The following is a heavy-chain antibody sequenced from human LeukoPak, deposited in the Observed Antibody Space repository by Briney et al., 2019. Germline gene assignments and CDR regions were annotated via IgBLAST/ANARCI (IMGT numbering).Heavy chain of an antibody. V-gene: IGHV3-23*01. CDR1: GCTFSNFA. J-gene: IGHJ4*02. CDR2: ISGSGGST. CDR3: AKAGSSGWSSSGGDY. Sequence: PAGSLRLSCAASGCTFSNFAMSWIRQAPGKGLEWVSTISGSGGSTFYADSVKGRFPISRDNSNNTLFLQMNSLRAEDTAIYFCAKAGSSGWSSSGGDYWGQGSLVTVSS. D-gene: IGHD6-19*01.